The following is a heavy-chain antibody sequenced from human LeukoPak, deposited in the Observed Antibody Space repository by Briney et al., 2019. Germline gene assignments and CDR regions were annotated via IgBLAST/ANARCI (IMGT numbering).Heavy chain of an antibody. D-gene: IGHD6-6*01. CDR1: GFTFSSYW. Sequence: GGSLRLSCAASGFTFSSYWMSWVRQAPGKGLEWVANIKQDGSEKYYVDSVKGRFIVSRDNAKNSLYLQMNSLRAEDTAVYYCAKEVRIGIAARPGWFDPWGQGTLVTVSS. V-gene: IGHV3-7*03. J-gene: IGHJ5*02. CDR3: AKEVRIGIAARPGWFDP. CDR2: IKQDGSEK.